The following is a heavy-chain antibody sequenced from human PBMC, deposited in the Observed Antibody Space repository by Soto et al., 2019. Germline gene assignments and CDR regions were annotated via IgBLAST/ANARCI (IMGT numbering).Heavy chain of an antibody. Sequence: LSLTCAVYGGSFSGYYWSWIRQPPGKGLEWIGEINHSGSTNYNPSLKSRVTISVDTSQNQFSLKLSSVTAADTAVYYCARGGLHSSDYWGQGTLVTVSS. D-gene: IGHD6-13*01. J-gene: IGHJ4*02. CDR3: ARGGLHSSDY. CDR1: GGSFSGYY. CDR2: INHSGST. V-gene: IGHV4-34*01.